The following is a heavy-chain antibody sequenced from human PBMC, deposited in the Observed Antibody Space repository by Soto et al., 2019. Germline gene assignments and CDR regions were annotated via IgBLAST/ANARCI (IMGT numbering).Heavy chain of an antibody. V-gene: IGHV4-59*01. J-gene: IGHJ4*02. CDR2: IHYSGTT. Sequence: TLSLTCTVSGGSMRNYFWTWIRQPPGKGLEWIGYIHYSGTTSFFPSYNPSLRSRVTISEDTSKNQFSLKLLSVTTADTAVYFCAAGEASSRNLAPYYLDFWGQGTLVTVSS. D-gene: IGHD6-13*01. CDR3: AAGEASSRNLAPYYLDF. CDR1: GGSMRNYF.